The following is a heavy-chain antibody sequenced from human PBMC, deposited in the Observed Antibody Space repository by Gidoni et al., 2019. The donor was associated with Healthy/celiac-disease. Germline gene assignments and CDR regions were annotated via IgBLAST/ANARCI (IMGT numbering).Heavy chain of an antibody. Sequence: QLQLQESGPGLVKPSETLSLTCTVPGGSISSSSYYWGWIRQPPGKGLEWIGSIYYSGSTYYNPSLKSRVTISVDTSKNQFSLKLSSVTAADTAVYYCARKIPFVVVVAATGVFDYWGQGTLVTVSS. V-gene: IGHV4-39*01. D-gene: IGHD2-15*01. CDR3: ARKIPFVVVVAATGVFDY. CDR1: GGSISSSSYY. CDR2: IYYSGST. J-gene: IGHJ4*02.